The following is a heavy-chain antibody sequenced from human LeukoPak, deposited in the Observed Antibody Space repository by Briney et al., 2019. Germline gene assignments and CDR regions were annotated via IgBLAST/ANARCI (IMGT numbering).Heavy chain of an antibody. D-gene: IGHD3-22*01. CDR1: GFTFSSYG. J-gene: IGHJ3*02. CDR3: AKEAPSTYYYDSSGYRLTKGAFDI. V-gene: IGHV3-30*18. CDR2: ISYDGSNK. Sequence: GRSLGPSCAASGFTFSSYGMHWVRQAPGKGLEWVAVISYDGSNKYYADSVKGRFTISRDNSKNTLYLQMNSLRAEDTAVYYCAKEAPSTYYYDSSGYRLTKGAFDIWGQGTMVTVSS.